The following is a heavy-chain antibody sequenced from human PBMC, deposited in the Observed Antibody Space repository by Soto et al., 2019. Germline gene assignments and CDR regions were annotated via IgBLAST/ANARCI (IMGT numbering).Heavy chain of an antibody. D-gene: IGHD6-19*01. J-gene: IGHJ6*04. CDR3: ARKLAVAAQTRYGYGIDG. CDR2: IIPIFGTA. V-gene: IGHV1-69*06. Sequence: SVKVSCKASGCTFSSYAISWVRQAPGQGLEWMGGIIPIFGTANYAQKFQGRVTITADKSTSTAYMELSSLRSEDTAVYYCARKLAVAAQTRYGYGIDGWGKGTTVTVSS. CDR1: GCTFSSYA.